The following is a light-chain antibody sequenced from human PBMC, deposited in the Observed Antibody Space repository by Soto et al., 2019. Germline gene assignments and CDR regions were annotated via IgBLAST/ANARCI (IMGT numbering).Light chain of an antibody. CDR1: QSVSSN. Sequence: EIVMTQSPATLSVSPGERATLSCRASQSVSSNLAWYQQKPGQAPRLLIYGASTRATDIPARFSGSGSETEFTLTISSLQSEDFAVYYCQQYKYGPYTFGQGTKVDIK. V-gene: IGKV3-15*01. CDR2: GAS. CDR3: QQYKYGPYT. J-gene: IGKJ2*01.